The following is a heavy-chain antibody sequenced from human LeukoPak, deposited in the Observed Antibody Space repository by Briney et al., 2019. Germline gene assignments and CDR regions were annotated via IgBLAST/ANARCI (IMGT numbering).Heavy chain of an antibody. Sequence: PGGSLRLSCVASGVTLSNYAMSWARQAPGKGLEWVSGISSSGSGGNTYYADSVKGRFSISRDNSKNTLYLHMNSLRVEDTAVYYCATPNGHNWNADDYWGQGTLVTVSS. CDR3: ATPNGHNWNADDY. D-gene: IGHD1-1*01. V-gene: IGHV3-23*01. CDR1: GVTLSNYA. CDR2: ISSSGSGGNT. J-gene: IGHJ4*02.